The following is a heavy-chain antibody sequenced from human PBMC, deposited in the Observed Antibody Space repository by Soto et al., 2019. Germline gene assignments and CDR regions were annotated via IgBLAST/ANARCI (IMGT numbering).Heavy chain of an antibody. Sequence: QVQLQESGPGLVKPSQTLSLTCTVSGGSISSGGYYWSWIRQHPGKVLEWIGYIYYSGSTYYNLSLKSRVTISVDTSKNQFSLKLSSVTAADTAVYYCARGPSRTLAYFDYWGQGTLVTVSS. CDR1: GGSISSGGYY. CDR3: ARGPSRTLAYFDY. D-gene: IGHD6-13*01. J-gene: IGHJ4*02. CDR2: IYYSGST. V-gene: IGHV4-31*03.